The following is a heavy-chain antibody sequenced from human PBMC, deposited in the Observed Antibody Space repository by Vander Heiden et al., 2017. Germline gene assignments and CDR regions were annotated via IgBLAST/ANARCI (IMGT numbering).Heavy chain of an antibody. Sequence: QLQLVESGGGLVQPGRSLKLSCEASGLPFSSYGMHWVRQAPGKGLEWVAVISYDGSNKYYADSVKGRFTISRDNSKNTLYLQMNSLRAEDTAVYYCAKWRGSSRYFDYWGQGTLVTVSS. CDR2: ISYDGSNK. D-gene: IGHD6-13*01. CDR3: AKWRGSSRYFDY. J-gene: IGHJ4*02. V-gene: IGHV3-30*18. CDR1: GLPFSSYG.